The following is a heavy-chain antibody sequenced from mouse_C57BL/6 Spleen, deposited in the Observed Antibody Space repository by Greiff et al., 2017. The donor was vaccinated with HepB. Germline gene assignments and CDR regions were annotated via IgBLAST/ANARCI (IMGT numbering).Heavy chain of an antibody. CDR1: GFTFSDYY. CDR3: ARVGIYYGYDSPYYFDY. V-gene: IGHV5-16*01. CDR2: INYDGSST. D-gene: IGHD2-2*01. J-gene: IGHJ2*01. Sequence: EVQLVESEGGLVQPGSSMKLSCTASGFTFSDYYMAWVRQVPEKGLEWVANINYDGSSTYYLDSLKSRFIISRDNAKNILYLQMSSLKSEDTATYYCARVGIYYGYDSPYYFDYWGQGTTLTVSS.